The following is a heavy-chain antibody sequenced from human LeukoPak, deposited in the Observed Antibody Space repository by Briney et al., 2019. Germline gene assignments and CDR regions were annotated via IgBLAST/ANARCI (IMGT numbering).Heavy chain of an antibody. V-gene: IGHV4-59*01. CDR2: IYYTGNT. Sequence: PTETLSLTCTVSGDYITNYFWSWIRQPPGKGLEWFGYIYYTGNTNYKPSLKSRVTMSVDTSTNQFSLRLRSVTAADTAVYYCARGRVAYSAYYFDYWGRGTLVTVSS. D-gene: IGHD2-15*01. J-gene: IGHJ4*02. CDR3: ARGRVAYSAYYFDY. CDR1: GDYITNYF.